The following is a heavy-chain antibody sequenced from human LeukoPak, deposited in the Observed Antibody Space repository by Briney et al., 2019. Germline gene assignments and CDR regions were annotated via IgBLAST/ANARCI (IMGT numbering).Heavy chain of an antibody. CDR3: ASQSSSPAGVY. D-gene: IGHD6-19*01. CDR1: GGSFSGYY. V-gene: IGHV4-34*01. J-gene: IGHJ4*02. CDR2: INLSGST. Sequence: ASETLSFTCAVYGGSFSGYYWSWIRQPPGKGREGSGVINLSGSTNSHPSLKSRVTISVDTSKSQFSQKLSSGAAADTAVYYGASQSSSPAGVYWCQGTLVTVSS.